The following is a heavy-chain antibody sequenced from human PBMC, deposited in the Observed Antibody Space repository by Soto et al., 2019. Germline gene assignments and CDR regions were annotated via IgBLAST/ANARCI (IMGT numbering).Heavy chain of an antibody. J-gene: IGHJ3*02. CDR2: INRSSSYI. Sequence: GRSLRLSCAAAGFTFSSYSVNWVRQAPGKGLEWVSIINRSSSYIYYADSLKGRFTISRDNAKKSLYLQMNSLRAEDTAVYYCARVIPYYYDSSGSNGRNAFDIWGQGTMVTVSS. D-gene: IGHD3-22*01. CDR1: GFTFSSYS. V-gene: IGHV3-21*01. CDR3: ARVIPYYYDSSGSNGRNAFDI.